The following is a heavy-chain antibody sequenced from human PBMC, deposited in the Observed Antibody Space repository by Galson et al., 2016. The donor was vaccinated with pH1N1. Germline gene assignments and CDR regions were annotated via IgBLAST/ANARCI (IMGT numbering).Heavy chain of an antibody. CDR1: GFSFSSYA. CDR3: ARSFAVGARSYYAMDV. CDR2: ISNNGGTT. D-gene: IGHD1-26*01. V-gene: IGHV3-64*02. Sequence: SLRLSCAASGFSFSSYAMHWVRQAPGKGLEYVSAISNNGGTTYYADSVKGRFTISRDNSKNTRYLQMGSLRAEDMAVYYCARSFAVGARSYYAMDVWGQGTTVSVPS. J-gene: IGHJ6*02.